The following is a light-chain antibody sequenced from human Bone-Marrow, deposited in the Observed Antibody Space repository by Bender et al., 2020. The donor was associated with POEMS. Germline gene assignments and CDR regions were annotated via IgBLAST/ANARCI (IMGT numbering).Light chain of an antibody. CDR3: QSYDTSLSGWV. J-gene: IGLJ3*02. Sequence: QSVMTQPPSVSGAPGQRVTITCTGTSSNLGSGYDVHWYQHLPGTAPKLLIYANSDRPSGVPDRFSGSKSGTSASLAITGLQAEDEADYYCQSYDTSLSGWVFGGGTKLTVV. CDR1: SSNLGSGYD. CDR2: ANS. V-gene: IGLV1-40*01.